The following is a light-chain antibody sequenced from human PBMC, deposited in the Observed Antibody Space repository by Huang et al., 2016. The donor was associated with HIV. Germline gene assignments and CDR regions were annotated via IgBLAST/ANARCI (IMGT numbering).Light chain of an antibody. CDR2: GAS. CDR1: QTITTD. V-gene: IGKV1-39*01. CDR3: QQSYSTPLT. J-gene: IGKJ4*01. Sequence: DIQMTQSPSSLSASVGDRVTITCRASQTITTDLSWYQQKPGKAPKLLIYGASILHSGVPSRFSGSGSGTDFTLTISSLQPEDFATYYCQQSYSTPLTFGGGTRLEIK.